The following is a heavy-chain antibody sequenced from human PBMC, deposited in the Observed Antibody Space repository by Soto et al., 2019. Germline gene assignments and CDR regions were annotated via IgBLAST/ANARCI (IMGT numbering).Heavy chain of an antibody. CDR1: GGSFSGYY. CDR2: INHSGST. D-gene: IGHD6-13*01. CDR3: ARRSSSWSPFDY. Sequence: SETLSLTCAVYGGSFSGYYWSWIRQPPGKGLEWIGEINHSGSTNYNPSLKSRVTISVDTSKNQFSLKLSSVTAADTAVYYFARRSSSWSPFDYWGQGTLVTVSS. V-gene: IGHV4-34*01. J-gene: IGHJ4*02.